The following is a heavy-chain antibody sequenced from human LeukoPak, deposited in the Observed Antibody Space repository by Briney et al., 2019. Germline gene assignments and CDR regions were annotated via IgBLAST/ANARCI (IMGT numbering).Heavy chain of an antibody. D-gene: IGHD6-19*01. CDR2: INPNTGAT. CDR3: ARDRVGSGWPRPYYFEV. Sequence: GASVKVSCKASGYTLTGYYLHWVRQAPGHGLEWMGWINPNTGATHSAQKFQGRITMTRDTSISTAYMDLSRLRSDDTAVCYCARDRVGSGWPRPYYFEVWGQGTLVTVSS. V-gene: IGHV1-2*02. J-gene: IGHJ4*02. CDR1: GYTLTGYY.